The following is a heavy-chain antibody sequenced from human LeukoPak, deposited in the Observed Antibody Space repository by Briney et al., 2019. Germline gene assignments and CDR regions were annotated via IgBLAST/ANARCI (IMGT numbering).Heavy chain of an antibody. Sequence: SETLSLTCAVYGGSFTDYNWTWLRQSPEKGLEWIGEINDGGTTHYNPSLKSRVTISVDAAKHQFSLRMRSLTAADTAVYYCARGLDLEGLDYWGQGTLVTVSS. CDR3: ARGLDLEGLDY. CDR1: GGSFTDYN. CDR2: INDGGTT. J-gene: IGHJ4*02. V-gene: IGHV4-34*01. D-gene: IGHD1-1*01.